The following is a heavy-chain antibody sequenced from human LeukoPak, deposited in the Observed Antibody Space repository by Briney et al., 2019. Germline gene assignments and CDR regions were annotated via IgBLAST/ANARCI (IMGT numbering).Heavy chain of an antibody. J-gene: IGHJ4*02. V-gene: IGHV3-21*01. CDR3: ASQWNEYSSSSG. CDR1: GFTFSSYS. D-gene: IGHD6-6*01. Sequence: GGSLRLSCAASGFTFSSYSMNWVRQAPGKGLEWVSSINDNSRSIFYTDSLKGRFTISRDNAKNSLYLQMNSLRAEDTAVYYCASQWNEYSSSSGWGQGTLVTVSS. CDR2: INDNSRSI.